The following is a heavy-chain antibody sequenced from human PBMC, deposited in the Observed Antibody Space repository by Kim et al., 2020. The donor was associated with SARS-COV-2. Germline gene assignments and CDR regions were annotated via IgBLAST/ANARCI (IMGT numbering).Heavy chain of an antibody. CDR2: INAGNGNT. CDR3: ASLGSSDRAGGVVVVPAAPDAFDI. J-gene: IGHJ3*02. D-gene: IGHD2-2*01. V-gene: IGHV1-3*01. CDR1: GYTFTSYA. Sequence: ASVKVSCKASGYTFTSYAMHWVRQAPGQRLEWMGWINAGNGNTKYSQKFQGRVTITRDTSASTAYMELSSLRSEDTAVYYCASLGSSDRAGGVVVVPAAPDAFDIWGQGTMVTVSS.